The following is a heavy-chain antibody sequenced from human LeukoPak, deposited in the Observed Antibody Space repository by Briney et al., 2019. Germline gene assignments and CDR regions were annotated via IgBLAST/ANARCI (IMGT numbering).Heavy chain of an antibody. J-gene: IGHJ5*02. D-gene: IGHD3-3*01. CDR3: ARDGRGYDFWSGYYTGMYRPHNWLQP. Sequence: GGSLTLAWPVSAFTFSSYTVNWVRQPPGKGLEWVSSMSSSSSYIYYADSVKGRFTLSRDNAKHSLYLQMNSLRDEDQAVYYCARDGRGYDFWSGYYTGMYRPHNWLQPWGQGPLVPVPS. CDR2: MSSSSSYI. CDR1: AFTFSSYT. V-gene: IGHV3-21*01.